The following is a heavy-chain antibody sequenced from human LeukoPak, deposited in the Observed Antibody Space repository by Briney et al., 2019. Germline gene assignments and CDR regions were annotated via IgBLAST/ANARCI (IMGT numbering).Heavy chain of an antibody. D-gene: IGHD2-15*01. V-gene: IGHV3-74*01. Sequence: PGGSLRLSCAASGFTFSSYWMHWVRQAPGKGLVWVSRINDDGSSTTYADSVKGRFTISRDNAKNTLYLQMNSLRAEDTAVYHCVRVRYCSGGRCNGYDYWGQGTLVTVSS. CDR3: VRVRYCSGGRCNGYDY. CDR2: INDDGSST. CDR1: GFTFSSYW. J-gene: IGHJ4*02.